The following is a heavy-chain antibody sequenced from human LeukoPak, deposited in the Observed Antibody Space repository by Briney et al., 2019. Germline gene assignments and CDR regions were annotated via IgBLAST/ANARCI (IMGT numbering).Heavy chain of an antibody. J-gene: IGHJ4*02. Sequence: ASVKVSCKASGYALTGYYFHWVRQAPGQGLEWMGWINPNIGDTNSAEKFQGRVTLTRDTSINIAYMEMSRLTSDDTAVYYCARSSGFFYYFDYWGQGTLVTVSS. D-gene: IGHD3-22*01. CDR3: ARSSGFFYYFDY. CDR2: INPNIGDT. CDR1: GYALTGYY. V-gene: IGHV1-2*02.